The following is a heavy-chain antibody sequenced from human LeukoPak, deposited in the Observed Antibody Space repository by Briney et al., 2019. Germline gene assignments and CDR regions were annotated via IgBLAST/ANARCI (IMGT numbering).Heavy chain of an antibody. CDR3: ARGDTGYSSSWFRYGGFFNEYYFDY. J-gene: IGHJ4*02. V-gene: IGHV6-1*01. CDR2: TYYRSKWYN. D-gene: IGHD6-13*01. CDR1: GDSVSSNSAA. Sequence: SQTLSLTCAISGDSVSSNSAAWNWIRQSPSRGLEWLGRTYYRSKWYNDYAVSVKSRITINPDTSKNQFSLQLNSVTPEDTAVYYCARGDTGYSSSWFRYGGFFNEYYFDYWGQGTLVTVSS.